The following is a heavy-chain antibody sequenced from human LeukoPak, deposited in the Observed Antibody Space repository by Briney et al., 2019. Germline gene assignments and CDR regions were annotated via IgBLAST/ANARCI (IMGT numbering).Heavy chain of an antibody. Sequence: SETLSLTCTVSGGSISSSSYYWGWIRQPPGKGLEWIGSIYYSGSTYYNPSLKSRVTMSVDTSKNQFSLKLSSVTAADTAVYYCARTRTPIGRNYFDYWGQGTLVTVSS. CDR3: ARTRTPIGRNYFDY. CDR2: IYYSGST. V-gene: IGHV4-39*07. D-gene: IGHD2-15*01. CDR1: GGSISSSSYY. J-gene: IGHJ4*02.